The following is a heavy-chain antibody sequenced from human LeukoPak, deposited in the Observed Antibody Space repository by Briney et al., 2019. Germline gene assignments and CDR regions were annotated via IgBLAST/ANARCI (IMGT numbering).Heavy chain of an antibody. V-gene: IGHV3-74*01. D-gene: IGHD6-6*01. CDR1: GFTFSIYW. Sequence: GGSLRLSCAASGFTFSIYWMQWVRQAPGKGLVWVSRVNGDGTTTNYADAVKGRFTISRDNAKNTLYLRMNSLRAEDTAVYYCARGYSSSSEGDYFHYWGQGTLVTVSS. CDR3: ARGYSSSSEGDYFHY. CDR2: VNGDGTTT. J-gene: IGHJ4*02.